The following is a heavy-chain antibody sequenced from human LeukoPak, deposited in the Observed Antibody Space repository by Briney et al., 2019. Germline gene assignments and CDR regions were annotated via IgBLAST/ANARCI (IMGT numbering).Heavy chain of an antibody. V-gene: IGHV1-2*02. Sequence: GASVKVSCKASGYTFTGYYMHWVRQAPGQRLEWMAWINPNSGGTNYAQKFQGRVTMTRDTSISTAYMELSRLRSDDTAVYYCAREDEAGTGEYWGQGRLGTVSS. CDR1: GYTFTGYY. CDR3: AREDEAGTGEY. D-gene: IGHD6-13*01. J-gene: IGHJ4*02. CDR2: INPNSGGT.